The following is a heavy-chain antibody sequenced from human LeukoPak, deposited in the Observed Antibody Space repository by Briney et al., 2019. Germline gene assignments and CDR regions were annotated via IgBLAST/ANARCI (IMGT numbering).Heavy chain of an antibody. CDR2: IYYSGTT. V-gene: IGHV4-39*01. CDR1: GGSISSSNYY. Sequence: PSQTLSLTCTVSGGSISSSNYYWGWIRQPSGKGLEWIGSIYYSGTTYYNPSLKSRVTISVDTSTNQFSLKLSSVTAADMAVYYCARHLVGGNYYPLSYWGQGTLVTVSS. J-gene: IGHJ4*02. CDR3: ARHLVGGNYYPLSY. D-gene: IGHD1-26*01.